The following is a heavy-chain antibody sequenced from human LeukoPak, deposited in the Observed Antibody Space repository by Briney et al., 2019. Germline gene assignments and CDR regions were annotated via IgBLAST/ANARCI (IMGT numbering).Heavy chain of an antibody. CDR3: ASSSAPCSGGSCYSYAIDV. J-gene: IGHJ3*01. V-gene: IGHV3-30*04. CDR2: ITFDGSNK. Sequence: PGGSLRLSCAASGFTFSSYAMHWVRQAPGKGLEWVAVITFDGSNKYYADSVKGRFTISRDNSKYTLYLEMNSLRTEDTAMNYCASSSAPCSGGSCYSYAIDVWGQGTLVTASS. D-gene: IGHD2-15*01. CDR1: GFTFSSYA.